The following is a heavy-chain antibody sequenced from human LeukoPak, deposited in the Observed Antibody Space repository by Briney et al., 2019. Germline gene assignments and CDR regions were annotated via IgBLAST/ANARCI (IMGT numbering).Heavy chain of an antibody. CDR1: GFTFSSYS. J-gene: IGHJ5*02. V-gene: IGHV3-21*01. CDR3: ASLGYCSGGSCYVGNWFDP. D-gene: IGHD2-15*01. Sequence: PGGSLRLSCAASGFTFSSYSMNWVRQAPGKGLEWVSSISSSSSYIYYADSVKGRFTISRDNAKNSLYLQMNSLRAEDTAVYYCASLGYCSGGSCYVGNWFDPWGQGTLVTVSS. CDR2: ISSSSSYI.